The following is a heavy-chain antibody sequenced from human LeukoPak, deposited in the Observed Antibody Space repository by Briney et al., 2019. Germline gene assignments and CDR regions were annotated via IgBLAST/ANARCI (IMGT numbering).Heavy chain of an antibody. CDR3: ARDQVYYDISGIDY. CDR1: GGTFSSYA. J-gene: IGHJ4*02. V-gene: IGHV1-2*02. CDR2: INPNSGGT. D-gene: IGHD3-22*01. Sequence: GASVKVSCKASGGTFSSYAISWVRQAPGQGLEWMGWINPNSGGTNYAQKFQGRVTMTRDTSVSTAYMELSRLRSDDTALYYCARDQVYYDISGIDYWGQGTLVTVSS.